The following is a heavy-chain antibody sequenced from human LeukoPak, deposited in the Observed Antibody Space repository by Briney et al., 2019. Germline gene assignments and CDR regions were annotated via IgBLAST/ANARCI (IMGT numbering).Heavy chain of an antibody. CDR1: GNTLRELP. Sequence: ASVKVSCKLSGNTLRELPIQWVRQAGGKGLEWRAGFDPENAEIVYAQKFQGRATMTEDTSTNTAYMELTSLTSDDTALYYCATRGSDFWSGFDYWGQGTQVTVSS. J-gene: IGHJ4*02. D-gene: IGHD3-3*01. CDR3: ATRGSDFWSGFDY. CDR2: FDPENAEI. V-gene: IGHV1-24*01.